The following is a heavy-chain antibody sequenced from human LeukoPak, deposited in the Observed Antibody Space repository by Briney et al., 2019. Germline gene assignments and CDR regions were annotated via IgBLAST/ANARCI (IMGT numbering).Heavy chain of an antibody. D-gene: IGHD3-9*01. CDR1: GFSVRNNY. CDR3: LSHSDPLTGYSFDF. V-gene: IGHV3-53*01. J-gene: IGHJ4*02. CDR2: IYDSGDS. Sequence: PGGSLRLSCVASGFSVRNNYMTWVRQAPGKGLEWVSIIYDSGDSYYADSVKGRFTIARDNSKNTVSLQMNSLRVDDTAVYYCLSHSDPLTGYSFDFWGQGILVTVAS.